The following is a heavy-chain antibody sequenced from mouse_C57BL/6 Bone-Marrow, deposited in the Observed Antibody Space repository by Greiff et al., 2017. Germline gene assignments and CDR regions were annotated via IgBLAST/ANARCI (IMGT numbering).Heavy chain of an antibody. CDR2: IDTEDGAT. J-gene: IGHJ3*01. D-gene: IGHD2-3*01. Sequence: VQLQQSGAELVKPGASVKLSCTASGFNIKDYYMHWVQQRTEQGLEWIGRIDTEDGATKYAPTFQGRATIAADTSSNTAYLQLSSLTSEDTAVYYCASGYSSWFAYWGQGTLVTVSA. CDR3: ASGYSSWFAY. CDR1: GFNIKDYY. V-gene: IGHV14-2*01.